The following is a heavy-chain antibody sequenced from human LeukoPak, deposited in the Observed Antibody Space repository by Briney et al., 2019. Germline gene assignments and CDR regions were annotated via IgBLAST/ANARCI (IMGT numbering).Heavy chain of an antibody. CDR3: ARDKRYSSSWNWFDP. J-gene: IGHJ5*02. CDR1: GGSISSSNW. D-gene: IGHD6-13*01. Sequence: SETLSLTCAVSGGSISSSNWWSWVRQPPEKGLEWIGEVYHSGSTNYNPSLKSRVTISVDKSKNQFSLKLSSVTAADTAVYYCARDKRYSSSWNWFDPWGQGTLVTVSS. V-gene: IGHV4-4*02. CDR2: VYHSGST.